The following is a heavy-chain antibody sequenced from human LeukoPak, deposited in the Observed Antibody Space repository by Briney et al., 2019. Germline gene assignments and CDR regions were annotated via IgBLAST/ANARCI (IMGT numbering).Heavy chain of an antibody. CDR2: ISSSGSTI. D-gene: IGHD2-2*01. CDR1: GFTFSSYE. V-gene: IGHV3-48*03. Sequence: GGSLRLSCAASGFTFSSYEMNWVRQAPGKGLEWVSYISSSGSTIYYADSVKGRFTISRDNAKNSLYLQMNSLRAEGTAGYYCARDPAPLGYWGQGTLVTVSS. J-gene: IGHJ4*02. CDR3: ARDPAPLGY.